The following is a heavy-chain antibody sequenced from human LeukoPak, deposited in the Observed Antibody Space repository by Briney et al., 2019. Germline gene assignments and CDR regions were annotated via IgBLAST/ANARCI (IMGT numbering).Heavy chain of an antibody. D-gene: IGHD6-19*01. CDR2: ISSNGGST. V-gene: IGHV3-64*01. J-gene: IGHJ6*04. CDR1: GFTFSDYS. Sequence: GGSLRLSCSASGFTFSDYSMHWVRQAPGKGLEYVSAISSNGGSTYYASSVKGRFTISRDNSKNTLYLQMGSLRAEDTAVYYCARDREWSRVYQYMDVWGKGTTVTVSS. CDR3: ARDREWSRVYQYMDV.